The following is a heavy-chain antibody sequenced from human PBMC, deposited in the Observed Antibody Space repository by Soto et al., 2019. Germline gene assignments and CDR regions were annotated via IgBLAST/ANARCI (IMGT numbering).Heavy chain of an antibody. D-gene: IGHD6-6*01. CDR2: FNPNSGDT. Sequence: ASVKVSCKAPGYTFTGYYIHWVRQAPGQGLEWMGWFNPNSGDTKYAQKFQGRVTMTRDTSISTAYMEINSLTSGDTAVYFCARSLSTIGARPDYWGQGTLVTVSS. CDR1: GYTFTGYY. CDR3: ARSLSTIGARPDY. V-gene: IGHV1-2*02. J-gene: IGHJ4*02.